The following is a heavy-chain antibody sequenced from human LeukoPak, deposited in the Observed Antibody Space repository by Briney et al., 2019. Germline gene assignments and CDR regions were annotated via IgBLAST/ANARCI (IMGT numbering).Heavy chain of an antibody. Sequence: RGSLRLSCAASGFTFSSYSMNWVRQAPGKGLEWVSSISSSSSYIYYADSVKGRFTISRDNAKNSLYLQMNSLRAEDTAVYYCARDRQEYYYDSSGYYPWGQGTLFTVSS. J-gene: IGHJ5*02. CDR1: GFTFSSYS. CDR3: ARDRQEYYYDSSGYYP. D-gene: IGHD3-22*01. V-gene: IGHV3-21*01. CDR2: ISSSSSYI.